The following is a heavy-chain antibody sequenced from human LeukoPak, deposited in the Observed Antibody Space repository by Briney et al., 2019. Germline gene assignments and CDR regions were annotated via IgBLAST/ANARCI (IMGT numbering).Heavy chain of an antibody. V-gene: IGHV3-23*01. D-gene: IGHD3-10*01. CDR1: GFTFSNFA. CDR3: AKAFFSGSGGNHKHFDS. CDR2: MSSVT. Sequence: GGSLRLSCAASGFTFSNFAMSWVRQAPGKGLEWVSAMSSVTYYADSVKGRFTISRDDSKSTLFLQMNSLRAEDTAVYYCAKAFFSGSGGNHKHFDSWGQGTLVTVS. J-gene: IGHJ4*02.